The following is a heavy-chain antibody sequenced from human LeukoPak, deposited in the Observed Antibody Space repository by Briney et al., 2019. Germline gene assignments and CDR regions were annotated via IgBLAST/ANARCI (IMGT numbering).Heavy chain of an antibody. J-gene: IGHJ4*02. CDR3: ARPIASESYYPSDY. V-gene: IGHV3-23*01. CDR2: ISGSGDST. Sequence: PGGSLRLSCAASGFTFSNAWMSWVRQPPGKGLEWVSIISGSGDSTYYAGSVRGRFTISRDNSKNTLYLQMISLTAEDTAVYFCARPIASESYYPSDYWGQGTLVTVSS. D-gene: IGHD3-10*01. CDR1: GFTFSNAW.